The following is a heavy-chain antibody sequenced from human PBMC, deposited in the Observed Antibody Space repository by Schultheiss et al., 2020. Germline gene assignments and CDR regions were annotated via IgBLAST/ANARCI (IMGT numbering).Heavy chain of an antibody. Sequence: GGSLRLSCEASGFTFSSYEMNWVRQAPGKGLEWVSRINSDGSITNYADSVKGRFTISRDNAKNTLYLQMSSLRAEDTAVYYCTRVHSLYGVFDSWGQGTLVTVSS. V-gene: IGHV3-74*01. J-gene: IGHJ4*02. CDR3: TRVHSLYGVFDS. CDR2: INSDGSIT. CDR1: GFTFSSYE. D-gene: IGHD5/OR15-5a*01.